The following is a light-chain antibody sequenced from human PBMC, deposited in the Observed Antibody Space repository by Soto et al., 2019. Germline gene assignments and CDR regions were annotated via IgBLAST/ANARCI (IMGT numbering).Light chain of an antibody. J-gene: IGKJ2*01. CDR1: PSVSSSY. CDR2: GAS. CDR3: EYYGRPWN. Sequence: EIVSTQSPCTLSLPPGETATLSCRASPSVSSSYLAWYQHKPGQAPSLLIDGASSRTTAIPERFSGSGSGTKFTISISRVKPGDLAVYYCEYYGRPWNFGQGTKVVIK. V-gene: IGKV3-20*01.